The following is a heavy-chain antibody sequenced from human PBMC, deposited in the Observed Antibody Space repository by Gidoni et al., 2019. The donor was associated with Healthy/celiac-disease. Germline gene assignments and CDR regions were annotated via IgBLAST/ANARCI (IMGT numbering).Heavy chain of an antibody. Sequence: QLQLQESGPGLVKPSETLSLTCTVSGGSISSSSYYWGWIRQPPGKGLEWIGSIYYSGSTYYNPSLKSRVTISVDTSKNQFSLKLSSVTAADTAVYYCARLYGSSGWYGGSWFDPWGQGTLVTVSS. D-gene: IGHD6-19*01. V-gene: IGHV4-39*01. CDR3: ARLYGSSGWYGGSWFDP. J-gene: IGHJ5*02. CDR2: IYYSGST. CDR1: GGSISSSSYY.